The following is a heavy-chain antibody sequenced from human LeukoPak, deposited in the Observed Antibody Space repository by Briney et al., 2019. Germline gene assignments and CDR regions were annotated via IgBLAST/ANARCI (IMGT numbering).Heavy chain of an antibody. CDR2: RYYSGST. CDR1: GGSISSYY. CDR3: ARVRGDFETD. Sequence: SEILSLTCSVSGGSISSYYWTCIRQPPGKGLEWIGYRYYSGSTTYNPSLKSRVTISVDTSKSQFSLKLISVTAADTAIYYCARVRGDFETDWGQGTLVTVSS. D-gene: IGHD3-16*01. V-gene: IGHV4-59*01. J-gene: IGHJ1*01.